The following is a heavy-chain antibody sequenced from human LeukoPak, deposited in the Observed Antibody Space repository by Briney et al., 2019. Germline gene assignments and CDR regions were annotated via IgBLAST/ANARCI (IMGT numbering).Heavy chain of an antibody. CDR1: GGSISSGGYY. J-gene: IGHJ4*02. V-gene: IGHV4-30-2*01. CDR2: IYHSGST. Sequence: SETLSLTCTVSGGSISSGGYYWSWIRQHPGKGLEWIGYIYHSGSTYYNPSLKSRVTISVDRSKNQFSLKLSSVTAADTAVYYCARVTQAVAAPDYWGQGTLVTVSS. D-gene: IGHD6-19*01. CDR3: ARVTQAVAAPDY.